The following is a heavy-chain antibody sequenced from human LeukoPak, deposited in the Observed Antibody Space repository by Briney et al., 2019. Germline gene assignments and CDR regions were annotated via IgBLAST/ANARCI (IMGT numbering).Heavy chain of an antibody. CDR2: FHQSVST. CDR1: GGSISSDKW. D-gene: IGHD3-22*01. V-gene: IGHV4-4*02. CDR3: ARHLHYYDSSGYYARPFDY. Sequence: SETLSLTCALSGGSISSDKWWSWVRQPPGKGLGYIGEFHQSVSTNYNPSLKSRLTISVDKSKNQFSLKLSSVTAADTAVYYCARHLHYYDSSGYYARPFDYWGQGTLVTVSS. J-gene: IGHJ4*02.